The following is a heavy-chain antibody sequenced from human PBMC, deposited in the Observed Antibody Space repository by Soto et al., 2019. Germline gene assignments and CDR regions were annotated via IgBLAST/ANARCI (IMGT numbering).Heavy chain of an antibody. Sequence: QVQLVESGGGVVQPGRSLRLSCAASGFTFSSYGMHWVRQAPGKGLEWVAVISYDGSNKYYADSVKGRFTISRDNSKNTLYLQMNSLRAEDTAVYSCAKGTDQLLYDGMDVWGQGTTVTVSS. CDR2: ISYDGSNK. J-gene: IGHJ6*02. D-gene: IGHD2-2*02. V-gene: IGHV3-30*18. CDR3: AKGTDQLLYDGMDV. CDR1: GFTFSSYG.